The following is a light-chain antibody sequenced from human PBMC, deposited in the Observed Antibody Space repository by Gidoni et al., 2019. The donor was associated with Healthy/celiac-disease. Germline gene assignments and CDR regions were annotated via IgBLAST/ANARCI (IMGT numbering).Light chain of an antibody. CDR3: QQYGSSPWT. CDR2: GAS. Sequence: DIVLTQSPGTLSLSPGERATLSCRASQSVSSSYLAWYQQKPGQAPRLLIYGASIRATGIPDRFSGSGSGTDFTLTISRLEPEEFAVYYCQQYGSSPWTFGQGTKVEIK. J-gene: IGKJ1*01. CDR1: QSVSSSY. V-gene: IGKV3-20*01.